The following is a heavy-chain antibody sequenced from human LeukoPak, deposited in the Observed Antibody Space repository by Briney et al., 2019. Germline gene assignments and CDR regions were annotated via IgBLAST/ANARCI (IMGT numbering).Heavy chain of an antibody. CDR2: ISSGGGST. CDR3: VKRSCSGGSCNCDY. Sequence: GASLRLSCAASGFTFSSYAMSWVRQAPVKGLEWVSAISSGGGSTNYADSVKGRFTISRDNSKNTLYLQMNSLTAEDTAVYYCVKRSCSGGSCNCDYWGQGTLVTVSS. CDR1: GFTFSSYA. J-gene: IGHJ4*02. D-gene: IGHD2-15*01. V-gene: IGHV3-23*01.